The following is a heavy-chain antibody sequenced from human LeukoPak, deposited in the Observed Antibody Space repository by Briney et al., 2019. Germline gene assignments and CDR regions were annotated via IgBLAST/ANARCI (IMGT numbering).Heavy chain of an antibody. Sequence: GGSLRLSCAASGFTFSSYAMSWVRQAPGKGLEWVSAISGSGGSTYYADSVKGRFTISRDNSKNTLYLQMNSLRAEDTAVCYCARTVEGSTHYDFWSGYYPYYYYGMDVWGQGTTVTVSS. J-gene: IGHJ6*02. D-gene: IGHD3-3*01. CDR2: ISGSGGST. V-gene: IGHV3-23*01. CDR3: ARTVEGSTHYDFWSGYYPYYYYGMDV. CDR1: GFTFSSYA.